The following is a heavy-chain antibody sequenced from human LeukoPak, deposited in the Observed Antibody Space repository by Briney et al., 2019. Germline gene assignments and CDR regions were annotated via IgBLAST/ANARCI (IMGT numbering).Heavy chain of an antibody. V-gene: IGHV3-21*01. CDR3: ARVDDFDY. J-gene: IGHJ4*02. CDR2: ISSSGSYI. CDR1: GFTFSNAW. Sequence: TGGSLRLSCAASGFTFSNAWMSWVRQAPGKGLEWVASISSSGSYIYYADSVKGRFTISRDNAKNSLYLHMNSLRAGDTAVYYCARVDDFDYWGQGTLVTVSS.